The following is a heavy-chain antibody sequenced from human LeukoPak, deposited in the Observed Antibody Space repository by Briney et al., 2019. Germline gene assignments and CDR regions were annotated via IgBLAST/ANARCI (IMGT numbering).Heavy chain of an antibody. Sequence: GASVKVSCKASGYTFTGYYMHWVRQAPGQGLGWMGWINPNSGGTNYAQKFQGRVTMTRDTSISAAYMELSRLRSDDTAVYYCARVKVFGVVTPDYWGKGTLVTVSS. V-gene: IGHV1-2*02. J-gene: IGHJ4*02. CDR1: GYTFTGYY. CDR3: ARVKVFGVVTPDY. D-gene: IGHD3-3*01. CDR2: INPNSGGT.